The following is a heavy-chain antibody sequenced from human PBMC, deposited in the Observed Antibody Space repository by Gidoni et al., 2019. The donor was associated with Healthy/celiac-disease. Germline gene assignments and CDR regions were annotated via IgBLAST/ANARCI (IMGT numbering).Heavy chain of an antibody. V-gene: IGHV4-59*08. CDR1: GCSISSYH. Sequence: QVQLHESGPGLVKPSETLSLTRPVSGCSISSYHWSWIRQPPGKGLEWIGYIYYSGSTNYNPSLKSRVTISVDTSKNQFSLKLSSVTAADTAVYYCARRGRQATRGFDYWGQGTLVTVSS. CDR3: ARRGRQATRGFDY. D-gene: IGHD1-26*01. J-gene: IGHJ4*02. CDR2: IYYSGST.